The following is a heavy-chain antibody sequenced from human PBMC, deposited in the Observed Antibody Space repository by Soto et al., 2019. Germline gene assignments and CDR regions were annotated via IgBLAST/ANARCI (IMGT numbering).Heavy chain of an antibody. CDR1: GFTFSSYG. CDR3: ARDTTFNPELPTIDY. CDR2: IWYDGSNK. V-gene: IGHV3-33*01. Sequence: QVQLVESGGGVVQPGRSLRLSCAASGFTFSSYGMHWVRQAPGKGLEWVAVIWYDGSNKYYADSVKGRFTISRDNSKNTLYLQMNSLRAEDTAVYYCARDTTFNPELPTIDYWGQGTLVTVS. J-gene: IGHJ4*02. D-gene: IGHD1-26*01.